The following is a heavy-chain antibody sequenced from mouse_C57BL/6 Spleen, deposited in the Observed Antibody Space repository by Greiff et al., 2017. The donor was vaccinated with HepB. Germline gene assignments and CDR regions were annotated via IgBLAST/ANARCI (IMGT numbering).Heavy chain of an antibody. D-gene: IGHD4-1*02. CDR1: GFSLTSYG. Sequence: QVHVKQSGPGLVQSSQSLSITCTVSGFSLTSYGVHWVRQSPGKGLEWLGVIWRGGSTDYNAAFMSRLSITKDNSKSQVFFKMNSLQADDTAIYYCAKTSQVGQYLDVWGTGTTVTVSS. J-gene: IGHJ1*03. V-gene: IGHV2-5*01. CDR3: AKTSQVGQYLDV. CDR2: IWRGGST.